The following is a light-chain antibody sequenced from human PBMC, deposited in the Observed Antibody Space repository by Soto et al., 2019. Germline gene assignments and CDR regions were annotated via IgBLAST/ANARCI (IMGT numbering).Light chain of an antibody. CDR2: ATS. J-gene: IGKJ1*01. CDR1: QNIKTE. CDR3: LQDYNYPRT. Sequence: AIQMTQSPSSLSASVGDRVTITCRASQNIKTELGWYQQTPGKAPKLLIYATSALQSGVPSRFSGSGSGTAVTLTISSLQPEDFATYYCLQDYNYPRTFGQGTKVEI. V-gene: IGKV1-6*01.